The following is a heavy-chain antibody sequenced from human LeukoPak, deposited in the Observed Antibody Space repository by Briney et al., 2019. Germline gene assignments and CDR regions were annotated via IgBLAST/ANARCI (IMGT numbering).Heavy chain of an antibody. CDR3: ARSPHRTTVVTPFDY. Sequence: GGSLTLSCAASGFTFSSYGMHWVRQAPGKGLEWVADISYDGSNKYYAYSVKGRCTVSRDNSKNTLYLQMNNLRAEDTAVYYCARSPHRTTVVTPFDYWGQGTLVTVSS. CDR1: GFTFSSYG. J-gene: IGHJ4*02. D-gene: IGHD4-23*01. V-gene: IGHV3-30*03. CDR2: ISYDGSNK.